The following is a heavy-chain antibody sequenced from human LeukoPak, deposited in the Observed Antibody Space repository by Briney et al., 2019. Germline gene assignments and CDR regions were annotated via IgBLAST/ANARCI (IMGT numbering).Heavy chain of an antibody. D-gene: IGHD3-22*01. CDR3: ARDIRRRTSYYYDSSGYYDTYYYYYGMDV. CDR2: VWDDGNEQ. V-gene: IGHV3-33*01. Sequence: GGSLRLSCAASGFSFNSYIMHWVRQAPDKGLEWVALVWDDGNEQYYADPVKGRFTISRDNSKNTLYLQMNSLRVEDTAVYYCARDIRRRTSYYYDSSGYYDTYYYYYGMDVWGQGTTVTVSS. CDR1: GFSFNSYI. J-gene: IGHJ6*02.